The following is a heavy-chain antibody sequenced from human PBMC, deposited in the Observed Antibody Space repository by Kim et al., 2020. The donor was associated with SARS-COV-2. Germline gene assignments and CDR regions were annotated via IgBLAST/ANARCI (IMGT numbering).Heavy chain of an antibody. J-gene: IGHJ3*02. CDR3: ALSLRSDAFDI. CDR2: N. D-gene: IGHD4-17*01. V-gene: IGHV6-1*01. Sequence: NDYAVSMKSRITINADTSKNQFSLQVKSVTREDTAVYYCALSLRSDAFDIWGQGTMVTVSS.